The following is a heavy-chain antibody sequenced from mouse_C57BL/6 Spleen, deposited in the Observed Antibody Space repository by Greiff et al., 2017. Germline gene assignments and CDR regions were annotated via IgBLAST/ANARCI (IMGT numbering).Heavy chain of an antibody. J-gene: IGHJ4*01. D-gene: IGHD2-5*01. CDR2: IYPGSGST. CDR3: ARRYSNYEGYYAMDY. CDR1: GYTFTSYW. Sequence: QVQLQQPGAELVKPGASVKVSCKASGYTFTSYWITWVKQRPGQGLEWIGDIYPGSGSTNYNEKFKSKATLTVDTSSSTAYMQLSSLTSEDSAVYYCARRYSNYEGYYAMDYWGQGTSVTVSS. V-gene: IGHV1-55*01.